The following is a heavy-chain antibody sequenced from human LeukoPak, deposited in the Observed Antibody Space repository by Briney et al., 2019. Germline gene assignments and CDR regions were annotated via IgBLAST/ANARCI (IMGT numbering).Heavy chain of an antibody. CDR2: ISAYNGST. V-gene: IGHV1-18*01. J-gene: IGHJ5*02. Sequence: ASVKVSCKASGYTFTSYGISWVRQAPGQGLEWMGWISAYNGSTNYAQKLQGRVTMTTDTSTSTAYMELSSLRSEDTAAYYCARERGYGSGSYYMDHENWFDPWGQGTLVTVSS. D-gene: IGHD3-10*01. CDR3: ARERGYGSGSYYMDHENWFDP. CDR1: GYTFTSYG.